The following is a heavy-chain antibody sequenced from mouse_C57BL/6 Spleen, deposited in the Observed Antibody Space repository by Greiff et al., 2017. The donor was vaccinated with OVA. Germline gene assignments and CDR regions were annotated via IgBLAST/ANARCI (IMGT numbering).Heavy chain of an antibody. D-gene: IGHD1-1*01. Sequence: QVQLQQPGAELVRPGSSVKLSCKASGYTFTSYWMHWVKQRPIQGLEWIGNIDPSDSETHYNQKFKDKATLTVDKSSSTAYMQLSSLTSEDSAVYYCARSGCHSGSSYVYYAMDYWGQGTSVTVSS. CDR2: IDPSDSET. CDR3: ARSGCHSGSSYVYYAMDY. CDR1: GYTFTSYW. V-gene: IGHV1-52*01. J-gene: IGHJ4*01.